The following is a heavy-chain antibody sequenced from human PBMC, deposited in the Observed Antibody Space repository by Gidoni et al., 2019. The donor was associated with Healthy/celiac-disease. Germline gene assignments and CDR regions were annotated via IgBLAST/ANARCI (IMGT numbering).Heavy chain of an antibody. CDR1: GFTFCSYA. CDR3: AKEDFWSGSMGGAFDI. J-gene: IGHJ3*02. Sequence: VQLLESGGGLVQPGGSLRLSCAASGFTFCSYAMRWVRQAPGKGLEWVSAISGSGGSTYYADSVKGRFTISRDNSKNTLYLQMNSLRAEDTAVYYCAKEDFWSGSMGGAFDIWGQGTMVTVSS. CDR2: ISGSGGST. V-gene: IGHV3-23*01. D-gene: IGHD3-3*01.